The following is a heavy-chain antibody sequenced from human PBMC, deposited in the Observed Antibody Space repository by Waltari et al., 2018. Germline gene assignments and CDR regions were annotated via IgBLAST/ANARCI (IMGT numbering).Heavy chain of an antibody. CDR3: ARGEPVVPAALGSWFDP. V-gene: IGHV4-34*01. J-gene: IGHJ5*02. CDR2: INHSGRT. Sequence: QVQLQQWGAGLLKPSETLSLTCAVYGGSFSGYYWSWIRQPSGKGLEWIGEINHSGRTNHNPSLKSRVTISVDTSKTQFSLKLSSVTAADTAVYYCARGEPVVPAALGSWFDPWGQGTLVTVSS. CDR1: GGSFSGYY. D-gene: IGHD2-2*01.